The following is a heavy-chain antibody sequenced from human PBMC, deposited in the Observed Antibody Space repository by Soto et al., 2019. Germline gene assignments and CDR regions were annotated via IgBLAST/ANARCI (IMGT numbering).Heavy chain of an antibody. V-gene: IGHV4-34*01. CDR1: CGSFSGYY. CDR3: ARGRDDFWSGYYSNWFDP. CDR2: INHSGST. D-gene: IGHD3-3*01. J-gene: IGHJ5*02. Sequence: SETLSLTCAVYCGSFSGYYWSWIRQPPGKGLEWIGEINHSGSTNYNPSLKSRVTISVDTSKNQFSLKLSSVTAADTAVYYCARGRDDFWSGYYSNWFDPWGQGTLVTVSS.